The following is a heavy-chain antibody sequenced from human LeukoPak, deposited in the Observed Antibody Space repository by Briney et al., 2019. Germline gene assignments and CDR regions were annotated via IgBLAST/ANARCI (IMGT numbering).Heavy chain of an antibody. J-gene: IGHJ4*02. Sequence: NPSETLSLTCTVSGYSISSGYYWGWIRQPPGKGLEWIGSIYHSGSTYYNPSLKSRVTISVDTSKNQFSLKLSSVTAADTAVYYCARVREAATTDYWGQGTLVTVSS. D-gene: IGHD5-12*01. CDR3: ARVREAATTDY. V-gene: IGHV4-38-2*02. CDR1: GYSISSGYY. CDR2: IYHSGST.